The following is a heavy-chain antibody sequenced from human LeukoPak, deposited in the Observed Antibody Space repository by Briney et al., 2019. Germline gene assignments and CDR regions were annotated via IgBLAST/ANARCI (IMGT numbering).Heavy chain of an antibody. CDR1: GFTFSSYG. CDR3: AKDKGIAVAGPGGAFDI. J-gene: IGHJ3*02. Sequence: GGSLRLSCAASGFTFSSYGMHWVRQAPGKGLEWVAVISYDGSNKYYADSVKGRFTISRDNSKNTLYLQMNSLGAEDTGVYYCAKDKGIAVAGPGGAFDIWGQGTMVTGSS. V-gene: IGHV3-30*18. D-gene: IGHD6-19*01. CDR2: ISYDGSNK.